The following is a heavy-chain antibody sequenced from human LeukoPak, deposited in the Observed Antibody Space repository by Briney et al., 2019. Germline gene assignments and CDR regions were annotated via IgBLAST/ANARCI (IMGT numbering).Heavy chain of an antibody. J-gene: IGHJ6*02. Sequence: GASVTVSFMGSGYTFTNYAVHWVRPAPGQRLEWLGWINPGNGDTKYLQNFQGRVTVTSDTSAATAYVELNSLTSEDTAVYYCARERWHCRVNCYSVYYYALDVWGQGTTVTVSS. CDR2: INPGNGDT. CDR1: GYTFTNYA. V-gene: IGHV1-3*01. D-gene: IGHD2-15*01. CDR3: ARERWHCRVNCYSVYYYALDV.